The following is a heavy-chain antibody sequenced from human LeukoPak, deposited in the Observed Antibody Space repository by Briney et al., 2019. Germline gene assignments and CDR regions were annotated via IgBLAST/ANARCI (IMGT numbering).Heavy chain of an antibody. V-gene: IGHV3-66*01. J-gene: IGHJ6*02. CDR2: MYSGGST. CDR3: ARDRDYGSNSLYYYGMDV. CDR1: GFTVSSNY. D-gene: IGHD4-23*01. Sequence: GGSLRLSCAASGFTVSSNYMSWVRQAPGKGLEWVPVMYSGGSTYYADSVKGRFTISRDHSNNTLYLQMNSLRAADTAVYYCARDRDYGSNSLYYYGMDVWGQGTTVTVSS.